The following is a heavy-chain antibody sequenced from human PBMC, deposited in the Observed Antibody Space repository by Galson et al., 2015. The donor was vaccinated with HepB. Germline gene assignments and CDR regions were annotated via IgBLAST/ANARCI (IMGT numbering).Heavy chain of an antibody. CDR2: ISGSGGST. V-gene: IGHV3-23*01. D-gene: IGHD3-22*01. CDR3: ASDPYTSGYYPTPDH. Sequence: SLRLSCAASGFTFSNYAMNWVRQAPGKGLEWVSYISGSGGSTYYADSVKGRFTISRDNSKNTVYLQMNSLGAGDTAVYYCASDPYTSGYYPTPDHWGQGTLVTVSS. CDR1: GFTFSNYA. J-gene: IGHJ5*02.